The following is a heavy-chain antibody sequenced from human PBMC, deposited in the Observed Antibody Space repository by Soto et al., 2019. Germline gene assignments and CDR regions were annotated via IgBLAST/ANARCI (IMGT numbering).Heavy chain of an antibody. CDR2: ISGSGGST. V-gene: IGHV3-23*01. D-gene: IGHD3-10*01. CDR1: GFTFSSYA. J-gene: IGHJ6*02. Sequence: GGSLRLSCAASGFTFSSYAMSWFRQAPGKGLEWVAGISGSGGSTYYADSVKGRFTISRDNSKDTLYLQMNSLRAEDTAVYYCAKLRGALRYMFHLLYFGLDFWGQGTPVTVSS. CDR3: AKLRGALRYMFHLLYFGLDF.